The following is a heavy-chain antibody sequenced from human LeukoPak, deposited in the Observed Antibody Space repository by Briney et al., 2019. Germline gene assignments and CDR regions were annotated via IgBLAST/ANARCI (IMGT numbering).Heavy chain of an antibody. J-gene: IGHJ4*02. Sequence: PGGSLRLSCAASGFTFSSYGMSWVRRAPGKGLEWASGLSGSGSNTYYADSVKGRFTISRDNSKNTLYLQMNGLRAEDTAIYYCARAVYTGGYGGFYFDYWGQGTLVTVSS. CDR2: LSGSGSNT. CDR1: GFTFSSYG. D-gene: IGHD1-26*01. V-gene: IGHV3-23*01. CDR3: ARAVYTGGYGGFYFDY.